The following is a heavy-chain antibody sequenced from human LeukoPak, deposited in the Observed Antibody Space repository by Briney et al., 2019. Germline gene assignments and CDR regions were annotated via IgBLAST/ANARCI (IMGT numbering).Heavy chain of an antibody. Sequence: SETLSLTCTVSGCSINSYYWSWIRQPPGKGLEWIGFIYYTGSTNYNPSLLSRVTISVDRSKNQFSLSLSSVTAADTAVYYCARGYSYGPNFDYWGQGNLVTVSS. CDR1: GCSINSYY. CDR3: ARGYSYGPNFDY. D-gene: IGHD2-15*01. J-gene: IGHJ4*02. CDR2: IYYTGST. V-gene: IGHV4-59*01.